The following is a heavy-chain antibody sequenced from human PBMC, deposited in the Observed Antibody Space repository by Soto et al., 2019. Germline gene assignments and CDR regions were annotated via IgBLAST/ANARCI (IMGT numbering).Heavy chain of an antibody. D-gene: IGHD6-13*01. J-gene: IGHJ5*02. V-gene: IGHV4-4*07. CDR3: AKTRAAAAALNWFDP. CDR1: GGSISGYY. Sequence: QVRLQESGPGLLKPSETLSLTCSVSGGSISGYYWSWIRQPAGKGLGWIGRIYMSETTDYNPSLKRRANMSLDTSKNHFSMQLTSVTAADTAVYYCAKTRAAAAALNWFDPWGQGTLVTVTS. CDR2: IYMSETT.